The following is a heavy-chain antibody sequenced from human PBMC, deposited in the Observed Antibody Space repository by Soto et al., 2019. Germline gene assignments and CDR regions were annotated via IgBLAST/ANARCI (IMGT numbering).Heavy chain of an antibody. CDR1: GYSFTSYW. CDR2: IYPGDSDT. D-gene: IGHD2-8*01. J-gene: IGHJ6*03. V-gene: IGHV5-51*01. CDR3: ARLVAGYCTNGVCYYYYMDV. Sequence: GESLKISCKVSGYSFTSYWIGWVRQMPGKGLEWMGIIYPGDSDTRYSPSFQGQVTISADKSISTAYLQWSSLKASDTAMYYCARLVAGYCTNGVCYYYYMDVWGKGTTVTVSS.